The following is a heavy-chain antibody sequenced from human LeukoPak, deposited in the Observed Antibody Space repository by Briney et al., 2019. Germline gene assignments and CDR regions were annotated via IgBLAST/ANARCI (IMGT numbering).Heavy chain of an antibody. CDR1: GGSISSGSYY. Sequence: SQTLSLTCTVSGGSISSGSYYWSWIRQPAGKGLEWIGRIYTSGSTNYNPSLKSRVTISVDTSKNQFSLKLSSVTAADTAVYYCARGPHWGFDYWGQGTLVTVSS. CDR2: IYTSGST. V-gene: IGHV4-61*02. J-gene: IGHJ4*02. CDR3: ARGPHWGFDY. D-gene: IGHD7-27*01.